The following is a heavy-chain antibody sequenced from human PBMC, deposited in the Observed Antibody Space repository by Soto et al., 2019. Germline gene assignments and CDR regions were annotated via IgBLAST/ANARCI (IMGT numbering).Heavy chain of an antibody. Sequence: EVQLVESGGGLVQPGGSLRLSCAASGFTFSSYSMNWVRQAPGKGLEWVSYISSSSSTIYYADSVKGRFTISRDNAKNALYLQMNRLRDEDTAVYYCARDALLNWFDPWGQGTLVTVSS. V-gene: IGHV3-48*02. CDR2: ISSSSSTI. CDR3: ARDALLNWFDP. D-gene: IGHD1-26*01. J-gene: IGHJ5*02. CDR1: GFTFSSYS.